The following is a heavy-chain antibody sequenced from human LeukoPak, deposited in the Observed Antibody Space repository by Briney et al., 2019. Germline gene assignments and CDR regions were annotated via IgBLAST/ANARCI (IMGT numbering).Heavy chain of an antibody. Sequence: GGSLRLSCAASGFTFSSYAMSWVGQAPGKGLEWVSAISGSGGSTYYADSVKGRFTISRDNSKNTLYLQMNSLRAEDTAVYYCAKEGGSLWFGELLYQFDYWGQGTLVTVSS. CDR2: ISGSGGST. D-gene: IGHD3-10*01. V-gene: IGHV3-23*01. CDR3: AKEGGSLWFGELLYQFDY. CDR1: GFTFSSYA. J-gene: IGHJ4*02.